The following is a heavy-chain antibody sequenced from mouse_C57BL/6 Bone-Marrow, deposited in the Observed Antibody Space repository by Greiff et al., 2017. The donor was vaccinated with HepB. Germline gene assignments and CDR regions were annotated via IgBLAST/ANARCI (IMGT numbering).Heavy chain of an antibody. J-gene: IGHJ1*03. CDR1: GYTFTTYP. CDR2: FHPYNDDT. CDR3: AINYYSNYEYFDV. D-gene: IGHD2-5*01. V-gene: IGHV1-47*01. Sequence: QVQLKHSGAELVKPGASVKMSCKASGYTFTTYPIEWMKQNHGKSLEWIGNFHPYNDDTKYNEKFKGKATLTVEKSSSTVYLELSRLTSDDSAVYYCAINYYSNYEYFDVWGTGTTVTVCS.